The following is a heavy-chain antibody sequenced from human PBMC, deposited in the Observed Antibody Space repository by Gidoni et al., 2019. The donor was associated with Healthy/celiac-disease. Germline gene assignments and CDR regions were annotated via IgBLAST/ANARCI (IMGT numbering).Heavy chain of an antibody. D-gene: IGHD2-15*01. CDR1: GFTFSSYG. J-gene: IGHJ4*02. Sequence: QVQLVESGGGVVQPGRSLRLSCAASGFTFSSYGLHWVRQAPGKGLEWVAVISYDVSNKYYADSVKGRFTISRDNSKNTLYLQMNSLRAEDTAVYYCAKDRPAFEVAALVDYWGQGTLVTVSS. CDR2: ISYDVSNK. CDR3: AKDRPAFEVAALVDY. V-gene: IGHV3-30*18.